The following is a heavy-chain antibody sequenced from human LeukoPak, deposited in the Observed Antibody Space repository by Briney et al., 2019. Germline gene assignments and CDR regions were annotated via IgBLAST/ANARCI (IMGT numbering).Heavy chain of an antibody. CDR1: GFTFSNYW. Sequence: GGSLRLSCAASGFTFSNYWMHGVRQAPGKGLVWVSRINTYGSTTAYADSVKGRFTISRDNAKNTVYLQMTSLRAEDSRFYFCAREGYIYGYKVGQDYWGQGTLVTVSS. D-gene: IGHD5-18*01. V-gene: IGHV3-74*01. J-gene: IGHJ4*02. CDR3: AREGYIYGYKVGQDY. CDR2: INTYGSTT.